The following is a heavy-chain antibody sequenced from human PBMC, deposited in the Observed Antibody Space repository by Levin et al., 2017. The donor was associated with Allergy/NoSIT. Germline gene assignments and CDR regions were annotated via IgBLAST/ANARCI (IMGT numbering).Heavy chain of an antibody. Sequence: ASVKVSCKASGFTFTSSAVQWVRQARGQRLEWIGWIVVGSGNTNYAQKFQERVTITRDMSTSTAYMELSSLRSEDTAVYYCAADINSGSYYYYYGMDVWGQGTTVTVSS. D-gene: IGHD1-26*01. V-gene: IGHV1-58*01. J-gene: IGHJ6*02. CDR2: IVVGSGNT. CDR3: AADINSGSYYYYYGMDV. CDR1: GFTFTSSA.